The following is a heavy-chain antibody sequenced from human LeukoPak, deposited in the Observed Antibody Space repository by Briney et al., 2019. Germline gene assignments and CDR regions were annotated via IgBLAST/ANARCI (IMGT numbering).Heavy chain of an antibody. V-gene: IGHV1-46*01. CDR2: INPSGGST. Sequence: ASVKVSCKASGYTFTSYYMHWVRQAPGQGLEWMGIINPSGGSTSYAQKFQGRVTMTRDTSTSTVYIELSSLRSEDTAVYYCARGLGGVRGVTPIRFDYWGQGTLVTVSS. CDR1: GYTFTSYY. D-gene: IGHD3-10*01. J-gene: IGHJ4*02. CDR3: ARGLGGVRGVTPIRFDY.